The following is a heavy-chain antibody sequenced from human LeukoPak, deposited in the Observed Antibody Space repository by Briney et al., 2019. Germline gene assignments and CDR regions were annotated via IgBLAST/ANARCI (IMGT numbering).Heavy chain of an antibody. V-gene: IGHV3-23*01. CDR3: ARGGSYLSAFDI. CDR1: GFTFSSHG. J-gene: IGHJ3*02. Sequence: GGTLRLSCAASGFTFSSHGMSWVRQAPGQGLEWVSVISGSGVSTYYADSVKGRFTISRDNSKNTLYLQMNSLRAEDTAVYYCARGGSYLSAFDIWGQGTMVTVSS. D-gene: IGHD1-26*01. CDR2: ISGSGVST.